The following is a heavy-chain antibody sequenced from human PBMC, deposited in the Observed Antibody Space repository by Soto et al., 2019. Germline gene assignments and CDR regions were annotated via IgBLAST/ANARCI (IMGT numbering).Heavy chain of an antibody. V-gene: IGHV3-23*01. D-gene: IGHD3-22*01. CDR1: GFTFSSYA. CDR3: ATPISTNPRPNYYDSSGYYRAGDY. J-gene: IGHJ4*02. CDR2: ISGSGGST. Sequence: GGSLRLSCAASGFTFSSYAMSWVRQAPGKGLEWVSAISGSGGSTYYADSVKGRFTISRDNSKNTLYLQMNSLRAEDTAVYYCATPISTNPRPNYYDSSGYYRAGDYWGQGTLVTVPQ.